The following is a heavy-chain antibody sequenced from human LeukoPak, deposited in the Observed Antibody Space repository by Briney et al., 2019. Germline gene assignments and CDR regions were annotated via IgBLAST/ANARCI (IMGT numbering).Heavy chain of an antibody. CDR3: ATDQGSYGFSILTN. CDR1: GYTRTVFS. J-gene: IGHJ4*02. Sequence: ASVKVSCKVSGYTRTVFSVHRVRQAPGKGLEWMGGFDHEDGETIYAQKFQGSVTMTEDTSTATAYMELSSLRSEDTAVYYCATDQGSYGFSILTNWGQGTLVTVSS. CDR2: FDHEDGET. V-gene: IGHV1-24*01. D-gene: IGHD5-18*01.